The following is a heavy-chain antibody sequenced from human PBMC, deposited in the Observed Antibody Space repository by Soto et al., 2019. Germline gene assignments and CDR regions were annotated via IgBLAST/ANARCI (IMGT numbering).Heavy chain of an antibody. D-gene: IGHD1-1*01. Sequence: QVQLVQSGAEVKKPGSSVKVSCKASGGTFSSYAISWVRQAPGQGLEWMGGIIPIFGTANYAQKFQGRVTITADESTXXAXMXXSSLRSEDTAVYYCAQAQLERRYLVSYYYYYGMDVWGQGTTVTVSS. V-gene: IGHV1-69*12. CDR2: IIPIFGTA. J-gene: IGHJ6*02. CDR1: GGTFSSYA. CDR3: AQAQLERRYLVSYYYYYGMDV.